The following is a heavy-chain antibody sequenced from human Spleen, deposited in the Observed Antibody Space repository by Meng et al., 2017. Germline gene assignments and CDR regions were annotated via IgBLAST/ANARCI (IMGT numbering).Heavy chain of an antibody. Sequence: QLKQWGAGLFKPSEPLSLTCVVSGGSFSDYYWSWIRQPPGKGLEWIGEINHSGSTNYNPSLESRATISVDTSQNNLSLKLSSVTAADSAVYYCARGPTTMAHDFDYWGQGTLVTVSS. V-gene: IGHV4-34*01. CDR1: GGSFSDYY. CDR3: ARGPTTMAHDFDY. D-gene: IGHD4-11*01. J-gene: IGHJ4*02. CDR2: INHSGST.